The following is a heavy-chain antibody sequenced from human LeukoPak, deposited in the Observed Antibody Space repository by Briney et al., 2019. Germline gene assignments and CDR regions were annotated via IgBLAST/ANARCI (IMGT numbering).Heavy chain of an antibody. D-gene: IGHD5-24*01. J-gene: IGHJ4*02. Sequence: GGSLRLSCAASGFTFSSYSMNWVRQAPGKGLEWVSSISSSSSYIYYAGSVKGRFTISRDNAKKSLYLQMNSLRAEDTAVYYCARPRGNVEMATIPFDYWGQGTLVTVSS. CDR3: ARPRGNVEMATIPFDY. V-gene: IGHV3-21*01. CDR2: ISSSSSYI. CDR1: GFTFSSYS.